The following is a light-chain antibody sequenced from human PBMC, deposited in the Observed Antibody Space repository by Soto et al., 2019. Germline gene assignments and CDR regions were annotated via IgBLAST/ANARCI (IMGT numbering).Light chain of an antibody. CDR2: GAS. Sequence: EIVLTQSPGTLSLSPGESATLSCRASQSVRSNYVAWYQQKPGQGPRLLIYGASSRATGIPDRFSGSGSGTDFTLSISRLEPEDFVVYYCQQYGSSPRTFGQGTKVESK. CDR3: QQYGSSPRT. V-gene: IGKV3-20*01. CDR1: QSVRSNY. J-gene: IGKJ1*01.